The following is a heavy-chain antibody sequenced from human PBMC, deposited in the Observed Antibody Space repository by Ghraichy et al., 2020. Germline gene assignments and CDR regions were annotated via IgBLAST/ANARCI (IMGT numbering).Heavy chain of an antibody. V-gene: IGHV3-33*01. D-gene: IGHD2-15*01. Sequence: GGSLRLSCAASGFTFSSYGMHWVRQAPGKGLEWVAVIWYDGSNKYYADSVKGRFTISRDNSKNTLYLQMNSLRAEDTAVYYCAREVVAVTKYYFDYWGQGTLATVPS. CDR3: AREVVAVTKYYFDY. J-gene: IGHJ4*02. CDR2: IWYDGSNK. CDR1: GFTFSSYG.